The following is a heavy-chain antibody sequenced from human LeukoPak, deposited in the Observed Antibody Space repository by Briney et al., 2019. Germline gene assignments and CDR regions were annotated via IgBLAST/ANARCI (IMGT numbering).Heavy chain of an antibody. J-gene: IGHJ5*02. Sequence: PGGSLRLSCAASGFSFTSYAMHWVRQVPGKGLEWVAFIRYDGSNKYYADSVKGRFTISRDNSKNTLYLQMNSLRAEDTAVYYCAKAGIVGAHNWFDPWGQGTLVTVSS. CDR3: AKAGIVGAHNWFDP. CDR1: GFSFTSYA. V-gene: IGHV3-30*02. CDR2: IRYDGSNK. D-gene: IGHD1-26*01.